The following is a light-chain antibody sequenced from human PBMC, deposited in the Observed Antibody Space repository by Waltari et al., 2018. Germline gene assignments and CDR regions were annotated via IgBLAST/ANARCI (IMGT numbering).Light chain of an antibody. J-gene: IGLJ2*01. CDR3: QSAHPNTGVV. CDR2: KDT. Sequence: SSELTQPPSVSVSPGQTARIPCSGDKLSSQYVYWYQQKPGQTPIILISKDTERPSGVPERFSGSTSGTTVTLTITGVQPEDEADYYCQSAHPNTGVVFGGGTKLTVL. V-gene: IGLV3-25*03. CDR1: KLSSQY.